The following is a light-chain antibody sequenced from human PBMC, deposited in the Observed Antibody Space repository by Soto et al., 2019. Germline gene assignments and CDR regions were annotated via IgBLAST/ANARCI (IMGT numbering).Light chain of an antibody. CDR3: SSYTSSSTVV. V-gene: IGLV2-14*01. Sequence: QSALTQPASVSGSPGQSITISCTGTSSDVVGYNYVCWYQQHPGKAPKLIIYDVTNRPSGVSTRFSGSKSGNTASLSISGLQAEDEADYYCSSYTSSSTVVFGGGTKLTVL. CDR2: DVT. CDR1: SSDVVGYNY. J-gene: IGLJ2*01.